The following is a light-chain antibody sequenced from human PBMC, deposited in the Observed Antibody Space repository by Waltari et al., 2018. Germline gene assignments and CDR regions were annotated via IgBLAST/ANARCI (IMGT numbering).Light chain of an antibody. J-gene: IGLJ1*01. Sequence: QSALTQPASVSGSPGQSITTSCTGTSCDVGGYNYVSWYQPHPGKAPKLMIYDVSNRPSGVSNRFSGSKSGNTASLTISGLQAEDEADYYCSSYTSSSTLGVFGTGTKVTVL. CDR2: DVS. V-gene: IGLV2-14*01. CDR3: SSYTSSSTLGV. CDR1: SCDVGGYNY.